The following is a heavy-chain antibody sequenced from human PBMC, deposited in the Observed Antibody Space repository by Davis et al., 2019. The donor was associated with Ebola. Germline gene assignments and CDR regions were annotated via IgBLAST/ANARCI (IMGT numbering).Heavy chain of an antibody. V-gene: IGHV3-23*01. J-gene: IGHJ4*02. D-gene: IGHD3-16*01. CDR2: ISGSGGST. CDR1: GFTFSSYV. CDR3: AKVGGSDSNYYFDY. Sequence: GGSLRLSCAASGFTFSSYVMTWVRQAPGKGLEWVSAISGSGGSTYYADSVKGRFTISRDNSKKTLYLQMNSLRAEDTAVYYCAKVGGSDSNYYFDYWGQGTLVTVSS.